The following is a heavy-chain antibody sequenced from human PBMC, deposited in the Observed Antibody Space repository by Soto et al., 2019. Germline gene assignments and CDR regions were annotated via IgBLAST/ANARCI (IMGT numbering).Heavy chain of an antibody. J-gene: IGHJ6*03. Sequence: QVALVQSGVEVKKPGASVKVSCKASGYTFTNHGLSWVRQAPGQGLEWMGWISASNGDTNYAQKFLGRVTVTTDTATSTSYMELRSLTSEDTAVYYLSRMVRGSKIDYYYYMDVWGKGTKVTVSS. CDR3: SRMVRGSKIDYYYYMDV. CDR2: ISASNGDT. V-gene: IGHV1-18*04. CDR1: GYTFTNHG. D-gene: IGHD3-10*01.